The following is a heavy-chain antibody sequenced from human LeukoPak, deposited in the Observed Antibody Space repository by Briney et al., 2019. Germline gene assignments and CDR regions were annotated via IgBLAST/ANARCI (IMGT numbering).Heavy chain of an antibody. V-gene: IGHV4-38-2*01. CDR3: ASGGTAVVMALTYYFDT. CDR2: IYHTGST. D-gene: IGHD3-22*01. J-gene: IGHJ4*02. Sequence: ASETLSLTCAVYGDSISSGYYWGWIRQPPGKGLEWIGSIYHTGSTYYNPSLQSRVTISLDSPKNQFSLKLTSVTAADTAVYYCASGGTAVVMALTYYFDTWGQGTPVTVSS. CDR1: GDSISSGYY.